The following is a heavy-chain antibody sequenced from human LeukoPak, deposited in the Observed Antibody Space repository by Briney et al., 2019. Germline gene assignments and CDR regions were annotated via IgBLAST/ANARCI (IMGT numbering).Heavy chain of an antibody. CDR1: GFTFSSYG. J-gene: IGHJ3*02. Sequence: GGSLRLSCAASGFTFSSYGMHWVRQAPGKGLEWVAVISYDGSNKYYADSVKGRFTISRDNSRNTLYLQMNSLRAEDTAVHYCARGPRGTMVRGVRLPPGAFDIWGQGTMVTVSS. D-gene: IGHD3-10*01. CDR3: ARGPRGTMVRGVRLPPGAFDI. V-gene: IGHV3-30*03. CDR2: ISYDGSNK.